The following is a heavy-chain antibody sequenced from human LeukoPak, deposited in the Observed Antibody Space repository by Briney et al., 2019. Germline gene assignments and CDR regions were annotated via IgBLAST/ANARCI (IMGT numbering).Heavy chain of an antibody. CDR1: GFTFSSYD. V-gene: IGHV3-23*01. CDR3: AKVRGQDYYDSSAAYYFDY. CDR2: IRGSGSST. J-gene: IGHJ4*02. Sequence: GGSLRLPCAASGFTFSSYDMSWVRQAPGKGLEWVSAIRGSGSSTNYADSVKGRFTISRDNFKNTLYLQMNSLRAEDTAVYYCAKVRGQDYYDSSAAYYFDYWGQGTLVTISS. D-gene: IGHD3-22*01.